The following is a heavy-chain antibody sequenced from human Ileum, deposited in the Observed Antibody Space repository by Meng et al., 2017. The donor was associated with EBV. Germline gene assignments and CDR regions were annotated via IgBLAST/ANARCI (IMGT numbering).Heavy chain of an antibody. CDR3: ARRGYSSGWYDYDY. Sequence: QLQLQESGPVVGNPSETLCRQCTGYGGYIGTMDCDWGWIRKHPGKGLEWIGCLYFSGGTYSNPSIESRVTISVDTSNTLFSLKLSSVTAADTAVYYCARRGYSSGWYDYDYWGQGTLVTVSS. J-gene: IGHJ4*02. V-gene: IGHV4-39*01. CDR2: LYFSGGT. D-gene: IGHD6-19*01. CDR1: GGYIGTMDCD.